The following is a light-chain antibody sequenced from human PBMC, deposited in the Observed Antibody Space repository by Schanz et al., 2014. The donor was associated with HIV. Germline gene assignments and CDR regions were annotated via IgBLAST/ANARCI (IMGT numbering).Light chain of an antibody. CDR1: NSNIGTNT. J-gene: IGLJ2*01. V-gene: IGLV1-44*01. Sequence: QSVLTQPPSASGPPGQRVTISCSGSNSNIGTNTVTWYQQLPGTAPKLLIYSNNQRPSGVPDRFSGSKSGTSASLVISGLQSEDEADYYCAAWDDSLNGVVFGGGTKLTVL. CDR3: AAWDDSLNGVV. CDR2: SNN.